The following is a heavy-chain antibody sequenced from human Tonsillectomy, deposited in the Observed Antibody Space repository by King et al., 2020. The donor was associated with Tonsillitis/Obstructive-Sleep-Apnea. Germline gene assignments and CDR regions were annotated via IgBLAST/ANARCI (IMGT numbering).Heavy chain of an antibody. CDR1: GYSFTSYW. Sequence: QLVQSGAEVKKPGESLRISCKGSGYSFTSYWISWVRQMPGKGLEWMGRIDPSDSYTNYSPSFQGHVTISADKSISTAYLQWSSLKASDTAMYYCAGLGASARITIFGVVVAFEIWGQGTMVTVSS. D-gene: IGHD3-3*01. J-gene: IGHJ3*02. CDR3: AGLGASARITIFGVVVAFEI. V-gene: IGHV5-10-1*01. CDR2: IDPSDSYT.